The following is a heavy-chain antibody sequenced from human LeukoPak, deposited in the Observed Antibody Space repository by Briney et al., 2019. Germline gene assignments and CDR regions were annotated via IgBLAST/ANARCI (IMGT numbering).Heavy chain of an antibody. Sequence: PGGSLRLSCAASGFTFSSYWMSWVRQAPGKGLEWVASIKEDGSEKYYVDSVKGRFTISRDNAKNSLYLQMNGLRAEDTAVYYCARYSSGWSWDYWGQGSLVTVST. CDR3: ARYSSGWSWDY. J-gene: IGHJ4*02. CDR2: IKEDGSEK. V-gene: IGHV3-7*01. D-gene: IGHD6-19*01. CDR1: GFTFSSYW.